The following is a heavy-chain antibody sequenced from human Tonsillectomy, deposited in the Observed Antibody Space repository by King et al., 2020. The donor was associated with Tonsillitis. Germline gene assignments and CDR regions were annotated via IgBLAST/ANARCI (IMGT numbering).Heavy chain of an antibody. Sequence: VQLQESGPGLVKPSETLSLTCTVSGGSISSYYWSWIRQPPGKGLEWIGYIYYSGSTNYNPSLKSRVTLSVDTSKNQFSLTLSSVTAADTAVYYCARVGGSGSYYNDYYFDYWGQGTLVTVSS. V-gene: IGHV4-59*01. CDR3: ARVGGSGSYYNDYYFDY. D-gene: IGHD3-10*01. CDR2: IYYSGST. J-gene: IGHJ4*02. CDR1: GGSISSYY.